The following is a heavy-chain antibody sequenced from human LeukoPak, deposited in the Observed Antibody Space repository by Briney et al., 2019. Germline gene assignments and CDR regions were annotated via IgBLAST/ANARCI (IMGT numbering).Heavy chain of an antibody. Sequence: GASVKVSCKASGYTFTNYGISWVRQAPGQGLEWMGWMSPYNGNTNYAEKLQGRVTMTTDTSTSTAYMELRSLRSDDTAVYSCARDLCVAGTGPYCYYFDYWGQGTLVTVSS. CDR3: ARDLCVAGTGPYCYYFDY. D-gene: IGHD6-19*01. J-gene: IGHJ4*02. V-gene: IGHV1-18*01. CDR1: GYTFTNYG. CDR2: MSPYNGNT.